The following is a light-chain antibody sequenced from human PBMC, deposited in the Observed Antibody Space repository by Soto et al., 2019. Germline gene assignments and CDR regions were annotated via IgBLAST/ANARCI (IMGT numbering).Light chain of an antibody. V-gene: IGKV1-5*01. Sequence: DIQMSQSRSAVSASVGDRVTINCRASQSISSWLAWYQQKPGKAPKFLIYDASTLESGVPSRFSGSGSGTEFTLTISSLQPEDFATFYCQQYSTFPRTFGQGTK. CDR2: DAS. J-gene: IGKJ1*01. CDR1: QSISSW. CDR3: QQYSTFPRT.